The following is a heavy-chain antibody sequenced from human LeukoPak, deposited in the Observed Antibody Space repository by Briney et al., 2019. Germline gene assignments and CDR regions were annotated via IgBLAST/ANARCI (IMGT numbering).Heavy chain of an antibody. D-gene: IGHD6-13*01. CDR1: GGSFSGYY. CDR3: ARGGIAAAAYFDY. CDR2: INHSGST. V-gene: IGHV4-34*01. J-gene: IGHJ4*02. Sequence: SETLSLTCAVYGGSFSGYYWSWIRQPPGKGLEWIGEINHSGSTNYNPSLKSRVTISVDTSKNQFSLKLSSVTAADTAVYYCARGGIAAAAYFDYWGQGTLVTVSS.